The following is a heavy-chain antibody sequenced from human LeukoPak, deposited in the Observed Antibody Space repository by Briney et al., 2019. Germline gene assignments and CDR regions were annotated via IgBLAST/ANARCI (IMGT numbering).Heavy chain of an antibody. Sequence: GGSLRLSCEASGFTFSSYGMHWVRQAPGKGLEWVAVIWYDGINKYYADSVKGRFTISRDNSKNTLYLQMNSLRAEDTAVYYCARVGPLYFDSSFVYYWGQGTLVTVSS. V-gene: IGHV3-33*01. J-gene: IGHJ4*02. D-gene: IGHD3-9*01. CDR1: GFTFSSYG. CDR3: ARVGPLYFDSSFVYY. CDR2: IWYDGINK.